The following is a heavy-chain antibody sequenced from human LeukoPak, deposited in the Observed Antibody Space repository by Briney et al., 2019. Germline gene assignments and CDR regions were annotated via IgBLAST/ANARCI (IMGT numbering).Heavy chain of an antibody. CDR2: IYHSRST. CDR3: ARVRSGLDYYYYMDV. V-gene: IGHV4-38-2*02. CDR1: GYSISSGYY. J-gene: IGHJ6*03. D-gene: IGHD1-26*01. Sequence: SETLSLTCTVSGYSISSGYYWGWIRQPPGKGLEWIGSIYHSRSTYYNPSLKSRVTISVDTSKNQFSLKLSSVTAADTVVYYCARVRSGLDYYYYMDVWGKGTTVTVSS.